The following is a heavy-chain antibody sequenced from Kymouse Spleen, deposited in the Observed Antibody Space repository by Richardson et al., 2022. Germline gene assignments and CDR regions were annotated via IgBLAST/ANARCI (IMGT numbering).Heavy chain of an antibody. Sequence: EVQLVESGGGLVQPGGSLKLSCAASGFTFSGSAMHWVRQASGKGLEWVGRIRSKANSYATAYAASVKGRFTISRDDSKNTAYLQMNSLKTEDTAVYYCTRSRIAAADYYGMDVWGQGTTVTVSS. CDR1: GFTFSGSA. J-gene: IGHJ6*02. D-gene: IGHD6-13*01. CDR3: TRSRIAAADYYGMDV. CDR2: IRSKANSYAT. V-gene: IGHV3-73*02.